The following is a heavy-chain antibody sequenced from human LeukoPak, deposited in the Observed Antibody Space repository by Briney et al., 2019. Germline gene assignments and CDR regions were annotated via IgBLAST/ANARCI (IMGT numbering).Heavy chain of an antibody. CDR3: ARAPGSGRSTYYFDY. CDR1: GYTFTGYY. V-gene: IGHV1-2*02. Sequence: ASVKVSCKASGYTFTGYYMHWVRQAPGQGLEWMGWINPNSGGTNYARKFQGRVTMTRDTSISTAYMELSRLRSDDTAVYYCARAPGSGRSTYYFDYWGQGTLVTVSS. CDR2: INPNSGGT. J-gene: IGHJ4*02. D-gene: IGHD3-10*01.